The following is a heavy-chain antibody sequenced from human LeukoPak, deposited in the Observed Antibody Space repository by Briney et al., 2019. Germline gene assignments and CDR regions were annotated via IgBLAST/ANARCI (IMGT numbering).Heavy chain of an antibody. D-gene: IGHD4-17*01. CDR1: GFTFSSHW. J-gene: IGHJ4*02. CDR3: ARRYGDYGTIDY. V-gene: IGHV3-74*01. CDR2: INGDGSIT. Sequence: GGSLRLSCTASGFTFSSHWMYWVRQAPGKGLVWVSRINGDGSITTYADSVKGRFTISRDNANNTLYLGMNSLRAEDTAVYYCARRYGDYGTIDYWSQGTLVTVSS.